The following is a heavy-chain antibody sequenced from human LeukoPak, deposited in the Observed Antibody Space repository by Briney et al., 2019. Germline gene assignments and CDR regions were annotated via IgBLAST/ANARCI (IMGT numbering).Heavy chain of an antibody. V-gene: IGHV4-39*01. CDR2: IYYSGST. J-gene: IGHJ6*03. D-gene: IGHD1-26*01. CDR1: GGSISSSSYY. CDR3: ARHGSSGELLPLYYYYYYMDV. Sequence: PSETLSLTCTVSGGSISSSSYYWGWIRQPPGKGLEWIGSIYYSGSTYYNPSLKSRVTISVDTSKNQFSLKLSSVTAADTAVYYCARHGSSGELLPLYYYYYYMDVWGKGTTVTVSS.